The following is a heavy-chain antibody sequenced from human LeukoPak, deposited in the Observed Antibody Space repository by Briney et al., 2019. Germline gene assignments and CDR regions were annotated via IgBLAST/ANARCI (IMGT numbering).Heavy chain of an antibody. CDR2: IYYSGST. CDR3: ARHWDNYDFWSGYSFDP. J-gene: IGHJ5*02. D-gene: IGHD3-3*01. Sequence: SETLSLTCAVYGGSFSGYYWSWVRQPPGKGREWIGSIYYSGSTYYNPSLKSRVTISVDTSKNQFSLKLSSVTAADTAVYYCARHWDNYDFWSGYSFDPWGQGTLVTVSS. CDR1: GGSFSGYY. V-gene: IGHV4-39*01.